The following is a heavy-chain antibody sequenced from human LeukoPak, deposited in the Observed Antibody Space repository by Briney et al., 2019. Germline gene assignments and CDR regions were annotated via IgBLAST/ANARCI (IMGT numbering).Heavy chain of an antibody. V-gene: IGHV3-23*01. CDR2: ISASGGST. D-gene: IGHD2-21*01. J-gene: IGHJ4*02. Sequence: PGGSLRLSCAASGFTFSSFGMRVRQAPGKGLEWVSAISASGGSTYYADSVKGRFTISRDNSKNTLYLQMNSLRAEDTAVYYCAKSGVIRPHDYWGQGTLVTVSS. CDR1: GFTFSSFG. CDR3: AKSGVIRPHDY.